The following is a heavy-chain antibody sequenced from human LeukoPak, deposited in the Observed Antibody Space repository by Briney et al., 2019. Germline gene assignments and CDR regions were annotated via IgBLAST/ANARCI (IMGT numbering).Heavy chain of an antibody. Sequence: SVKVSCKASGYTFNTYGFSWVRRAPGQGLEWMGWINAYNGNTNYAQKLQGRVTMTTETSTSTAYMVLRSLRSDDTAVYYCARRQGTTLSFDYWGQGTLVTVSS. CDR2: INAYNGNT. CDR1: GYTFNTYG. V-gene: IGHV1-18*01. CDR3: ARRQGTTLSFDY. J-gene: IGHJ4*02. D-gene: IGHD1-1*01.